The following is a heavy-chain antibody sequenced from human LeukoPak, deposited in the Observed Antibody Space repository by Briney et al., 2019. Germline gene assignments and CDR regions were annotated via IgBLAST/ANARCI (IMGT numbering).Heavy chain of an antibody. Sequence: SETLSLTCTVSGGSISSYYWSWIRQPAGKGLEWIWRIYTSGSTNYNPSLKSRVTMSVDTSKNQFSLKLSSVTAADTAVYYCARDGNKLVSGYYYYMDVWGKGTTVTVSS. CDR3: ARDGNKLVSGYYYYMDV. V-gene: IGHV4-4*07. J-gene: IGHJ6*03. CDR2: IYTSGST. CDR1: GGSISSYY. D-gene: IGHD6-6*01.